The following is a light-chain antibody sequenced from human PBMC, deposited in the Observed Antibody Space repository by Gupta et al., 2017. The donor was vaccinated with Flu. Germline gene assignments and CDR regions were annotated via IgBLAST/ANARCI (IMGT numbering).Light chain of an antibody. J-gene: IGKJ1*01. CDR3: QQYNIWPLWT. Sequence: PGERATLSCRASQSVSSNLAWYQQKPGQAPRLLIYGASTRATGIPARFSGSGSGTEFTLTISSLQSEDFAVYYCQQYNIWPLWTFGQGTKVEIK. CDR2: GAS. V-gene: IGKV3-15*01. CDR1: QSVSSN.